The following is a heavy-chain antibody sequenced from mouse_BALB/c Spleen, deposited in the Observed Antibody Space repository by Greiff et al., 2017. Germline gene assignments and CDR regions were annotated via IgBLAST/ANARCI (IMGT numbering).Heavy chain of an antibody. CDR2: INPNNGGT. CDR1: GYTFTDYN. Sequence: EVQLQQSGPELVKPGASVKIPCKASGYTFTDYNMDWVKQSHGKSLEWIGDINPNNGGTIYNQKFKGKATLTVDKSSSTAYMELRSLTSEDTAVYYCARRFQLLPYAMDYWGQGTSVTVSS. CDR3: ARRFQLLPYAMDY. J-gene: IGHJ4*01. V-gene: IGHV1-18*01. D-gene: IGHD2-12*01.